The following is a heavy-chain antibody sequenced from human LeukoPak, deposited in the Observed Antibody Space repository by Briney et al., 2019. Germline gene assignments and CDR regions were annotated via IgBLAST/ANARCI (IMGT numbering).Heavy chain of an antibody. J-gene: IGHJ4*02. CDR3: ARVGSSGYCLDY. Sequence: GGSLRLSCAASGFTFSSYWMHWVRQAPGKGLVSVSRINSDGSSTSYADSVKGRFTISRDNAKNTLYLQMNSLRAEDTAVYYCARVGSSGYCLDYWGQGTLVTVSS. D-gene: IGHD3-22*01. CDR1: GFTFSSYW. CDR2: INSDGSST. V-gene: IGHV3-74*01.